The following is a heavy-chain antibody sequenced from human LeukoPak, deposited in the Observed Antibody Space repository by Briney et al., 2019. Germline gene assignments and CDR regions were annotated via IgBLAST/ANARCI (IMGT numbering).Heavy chain of an antibody. CDR2: INHSGST. CDR3: ARGGGGYCSGGSCFNPDWFDP. CDR1: GESFSGYY. J-gene: IGHJ5*02. Sequence: PSETLSLTCAVYGESFSGYYWSWIRQPPGKGLEWIGEINHSGSTNYNPSLKSRVTISVDTSKNQFSLKLSSVTAADTAVYYCARGGGGYCSGGSCFNPDWFDPWGQGTLVTVSS. D-gene: IGHD2-15*01. V-gene: IGHV4-34*01.